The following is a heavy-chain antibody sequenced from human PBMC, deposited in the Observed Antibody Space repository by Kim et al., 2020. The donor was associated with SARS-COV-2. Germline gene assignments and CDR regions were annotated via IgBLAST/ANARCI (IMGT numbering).Heavy chain of an antibody. CDR2: ISYDGSNK. Sequence: GESLRLSCAASGFTFSTYAIHWVRQAPGKGLEWVTVISYDGSNKYFADSVKGRFTISRDNSTNTLYLQMNSLRAEDTAVYYCARALVGGYYYGLDVWGQG. CDR1: GFTFSTYA. D-gene: IGHD1-26*01. J-gene: IGHJ6*02. CDR3: ARALVGGYYYGLDV. V-gene: IGHV3-30*04.